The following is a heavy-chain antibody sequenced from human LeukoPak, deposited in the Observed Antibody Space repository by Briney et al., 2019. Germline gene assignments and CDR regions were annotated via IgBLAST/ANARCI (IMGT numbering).Heavy chain of an antibody. CDR3: ARGSRGYCSGGSCYWFYFDY. J-gene: IGHJ4*02. V-gene: IGHV4-59*01. Sequence: SETLSLTCTVSGGSISTYYWSWIRQPPGKGLEWIGYIYNSGTTNYNPSLESRVTISVDTSKTQFSLRLSSVTAADTAVYYCARGSRGYCSGGSCYWFYFDYWGQGTLVTVSS. D-gene: IGHD2-15*01. CDR2: IYNSGTT. CDR1: GGSISTYY.